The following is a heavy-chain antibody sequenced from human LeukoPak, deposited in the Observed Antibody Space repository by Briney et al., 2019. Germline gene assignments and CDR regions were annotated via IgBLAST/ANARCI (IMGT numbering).Heavy chain of an antibody. CDR3: ARVGYYGSGSYFDY. CDR2: IYYSGST. CDR1: GGSISSYY. Sequence: SETLSLTCTVSGGSISSYYRSWIRQPPGKGLEWIGYIYYSGSTNYNPSLKSRVTISVDTSKNQFSLKLSSVTAADTAVYSCARVGYYGSGSYFDYWGQGTLVTVSS. J-gene: IGHJ4*02. V-gene: IGHV4-59*01. D-gene: IGHD3-10*01.